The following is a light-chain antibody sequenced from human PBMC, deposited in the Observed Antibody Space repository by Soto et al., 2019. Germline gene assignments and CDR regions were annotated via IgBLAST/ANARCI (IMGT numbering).Light chain of an antibody. V-gene: IGKV3-15*01. CDR2: GAS. CDR1: QSINSN. Sequence: EVVMTQSPAALSVSPGERATLSCRASQSINSNLAWYQQKPGQAPRLLVYGASTMATGIPARFSGTGSGTAFTLTISSLQSEDFAVYYCQQYNPWPGWTFGRGTKVEIK. J-gene: IGKJ1*01. CDR3: QQYNPWPGWT.